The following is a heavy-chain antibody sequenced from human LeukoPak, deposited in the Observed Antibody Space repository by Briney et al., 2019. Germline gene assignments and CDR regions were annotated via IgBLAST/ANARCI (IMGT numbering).Heavy chain of an antibody. V-gene: IGHV4-59*01. CDR1: GGSINSYY. CDR2: IYYSGST. J-gene: IGHJ3*02. Sequence: SETLSLTCTVSGGSINSYYWSWIRQPPGKGLEWIGYIYYSGSTNYNPSLKSRVTISVDTSKNQFSLKLSSVTAADTAVYYCARALAVAMPIIAFDIWGEGAIVTVSP. CDR3: ARALAVAMPIIAFDI. D-gene: IGHD2-2*01.